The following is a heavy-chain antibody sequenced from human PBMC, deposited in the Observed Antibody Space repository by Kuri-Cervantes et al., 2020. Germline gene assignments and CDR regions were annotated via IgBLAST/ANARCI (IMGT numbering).Heavy chain of an antibody. CDR1: GYTFTGYY. CDR2: INPNSGGT. CDR3: ASGLIQLWIPAY. D-gene: IGHD5-18*01. Sequence: ASAKVSCKASGYTFTGYYMHWVRQAPGQGLEGVGWINPNSGGTNYAQKFQGRVTMTRDTCISTAYMALSRLRSDDTAVYYCASGLIQLWIPAYWGQGTLVTVSS. V-gene: IGHV1-2*02. J-gene: IGHJ4*02.